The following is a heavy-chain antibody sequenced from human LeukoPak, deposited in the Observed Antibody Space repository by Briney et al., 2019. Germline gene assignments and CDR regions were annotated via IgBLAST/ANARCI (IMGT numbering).Heavy chain of an antibody. V-gene: IGHV4-4*07. CDR2: INSSGNT. D-gene: IGHD5-12*01. J-gene: IGHJ5*02. CDR1: GGSISSYY. Sequence: SETLSLTCIVSGGSISSYYWSWVRQPAGKGLEWIGRINSSGNTRYNPSLKSRVTMSVDTSKNQFSLKLTSVTAADTAVYFCARGLAAAYDYNWFDPWGQGTLVTVSS. CDR3: ARGLAAAYDYNWFDP.